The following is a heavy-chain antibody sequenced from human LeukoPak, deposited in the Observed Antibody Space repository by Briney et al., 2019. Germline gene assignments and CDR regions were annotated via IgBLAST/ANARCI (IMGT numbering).Heavy chain of an antibody. J-gene: IGHJ6*02. Sequence: SETLSLTCAVYGGSFSGYYWSWIRQPPGKGLEWIGEINHSGSTNYNPSLKSRVTISVDTSKNQFSLKLSSVTAADTAVYYCASIRYYDFWSGYYTGDYYGMDVWGQGTTVTVSS. V-gene: IGHV4-34*01. CDR3: ASIRYYDFWSGYYTGDYYGMDV. D-gene: IGHD3-3*01. CDR1: GGSFSGYY. CDR2: INHSGST.